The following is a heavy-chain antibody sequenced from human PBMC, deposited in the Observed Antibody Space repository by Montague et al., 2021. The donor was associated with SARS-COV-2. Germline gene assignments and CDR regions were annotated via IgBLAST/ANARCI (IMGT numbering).Heavy chain of an antibody. J-gene: IGHJ4*02. CDR3: AKVKHVHYDCWSGYRGGYFDY. D-gene: IGHD3-3*01. Sequence: SLRLSCAASGFTFGSYAMSWVRQAPGKGLEWVSVIYSDGSSTYYADSVKGRFTISRDNSKNTLYLQMNSLRAEDTAVYYCAKVKHVHYDCWSGYRGGYFDYGGQGNRVTGSS. CDR1: GFTFGSYA. CDR2: IYSDGSST. V-gene: IGHV3-23*03.